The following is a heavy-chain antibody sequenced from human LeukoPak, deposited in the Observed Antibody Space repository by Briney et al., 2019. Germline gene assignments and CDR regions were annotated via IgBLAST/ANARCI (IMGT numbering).Heavy chain of an antibody. CDR2: IKGDGSST. CDR3: ARDGYSFGHDFDY. J-gene: IGHJ4*02. Sequence: AGSLRLSCAASGFTFSSYWMRWVRHTPGKGLVWVSRIKGDGSSTSHADSVKGRFTISRDNAKNTLYLHMNSPRAADTAVYYCARDGYSFGHDFDYWGQGTLVTVSS. V-gene: IGHV3-74*01. CDR1: GFTFSSYW. D-gene: IGHD5-18*01.